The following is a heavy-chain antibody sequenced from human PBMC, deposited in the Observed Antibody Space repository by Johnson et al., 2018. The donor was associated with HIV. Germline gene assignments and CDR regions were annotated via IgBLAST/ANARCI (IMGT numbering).Heavy chain of an antibody. Sequence: VESGGGVVQPGRSLRLSCAASGFTVSSNYMSWVRQAPGKGLEWVANIKQDGSEKYYVDSVKGRFTISRDNSKNTLYLQMNSLRAEDTAVYYCARARAGDAFDIWGQGTMVTVSS. CDR1: GFTVSSNY. CDR2: IKQDGSEK. V-gene: IGHV3-7*03. CDR3: ARARAGDAFDI. J-gene: IGHJ3*02. D-gene: IGHD6-13*01.